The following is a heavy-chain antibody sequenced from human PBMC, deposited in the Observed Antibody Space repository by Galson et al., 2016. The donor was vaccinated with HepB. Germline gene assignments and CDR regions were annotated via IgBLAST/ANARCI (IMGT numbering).Heavy chain of an antibody. CDR3: ARDPAFGALDY. CDR2: INADGSWR. Sequence: SLRLSCAVSGFSFSNSWMTWVRQTPEKGLEWVADINADGSWRAYMDAVKGRFTFSRDNVNNLLYLQMSGLRVEDTDWYFFARDPAFGALDYWGQGALVTVSS. D-gene: IGHD3-10*01. J-gene: IGHJ4*02. V-gene: IGHV3-7*01. CDR1: GFSFSNSW.